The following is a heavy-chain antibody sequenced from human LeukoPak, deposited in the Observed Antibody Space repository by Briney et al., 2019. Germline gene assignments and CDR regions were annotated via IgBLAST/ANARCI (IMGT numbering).Heavy chain of an antibody. J-gene: IGHJ6*03. CDR1: GFTFSNYW. CDR2: IKDDGSGK. Sequence: GGSLRLSCAASGFTFSNYWMSWVRQAPGKGLEWVANIKDDGSGKYYVDSLKGRFTISRDNAKNSLYLQMNSLRAEDTAVYYCARGATSYFYYMDVWGKGTTVTVSS. V-gene: IGHV3-7*01. CDR3: ARGATSYFYYMDV.